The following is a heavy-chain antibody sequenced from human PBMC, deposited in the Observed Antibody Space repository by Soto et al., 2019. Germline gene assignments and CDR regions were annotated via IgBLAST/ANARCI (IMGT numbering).Heavy chain of an antibody. J-gene: IGHJ4*02. CDR3: ARALSSTTRLLWFGDLLGY. V-gene: IGHV1-2*04. CDR1: GYTFTGYY. D-gene: IGHD3-10*01. CDR2: INPNSGGT. Sequence: ASVKVSCKASGYTFTGYYMHWVRQAPGQGLEWMGWINPNSGGTNYAQKFQGWVTMTRDTSISTAYMELSRLRSDDTAVHYCARALSSTTRLLWFGDLLGYRGQGTLVTVSS.